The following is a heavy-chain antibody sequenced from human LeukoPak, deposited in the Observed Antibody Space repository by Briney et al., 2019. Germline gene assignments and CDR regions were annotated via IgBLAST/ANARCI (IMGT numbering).Heavy chain of an antibody. CDR2: IYPPDSDT. V-gene: IGHV5-51*01. CDR1: GYSFTNYW. J-gene: IGHJ3*02. D-gene: IGHD4-23*01. Sequence: GESLKISCQGSGYSFTNYWIGWVRQMPGKGLEWMGIIYPPDSDTRYDPSFQGQVTISADKSISTAYLQWSSLKASDTALYYCARTSGGYSVGAFDIWGQGTMVTVSS. CDR3: ARTSGGYSVGAFDI.